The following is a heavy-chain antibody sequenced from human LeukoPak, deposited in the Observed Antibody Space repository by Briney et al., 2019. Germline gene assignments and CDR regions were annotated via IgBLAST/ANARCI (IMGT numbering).Heavy chain of an antibody. D-gene: IGHD2-2*01. V-gene: IGHV1-3*01. CDR3: ARVYCSSTSCHYYFDY. Sequence: ASVKVSCKASGYSFTSYAMHWVRQAPRRRLEWMGWINAGNGDTKYSQKFQGRVTITRDTSASIAYMEVSSLRSEDTAVYYCARVYCSSTSCHYYFDYWGQGTLVTVSS. CDR2: INAGNGDT. CDR1: GYSFTSYA. J-gene: IGHJ4*02.